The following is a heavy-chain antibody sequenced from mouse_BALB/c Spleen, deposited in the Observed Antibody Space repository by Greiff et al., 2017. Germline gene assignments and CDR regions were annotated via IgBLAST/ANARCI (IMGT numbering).Heavy chain of an antibody. Sequence: EVQVVESGGGLVQPGGSRKLSCAASGFTFSSFGMHWVRQAPEKGLEWVAYISSGSSTIYYADTVKGRFTISRDNPKNTLFLQMTSLRSEDTAMYYCARREDRYDAAWFAYWGQGTLVTVSA. J-gene: IGHJ3*01. CDR1: GFTFSSFG. D-gene: IGHD2-14*01. CDR3: ARREDRYDAAWFAY. V-gene: IGHV5-17*02. CDR2: ISSGSSTI.